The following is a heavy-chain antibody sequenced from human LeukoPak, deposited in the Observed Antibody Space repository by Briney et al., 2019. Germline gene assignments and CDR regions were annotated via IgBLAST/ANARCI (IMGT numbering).Heavy chain of an antibody. V-gene: IGHV3-73*01. J-gene: IGHJ4*02. D-gene: IGHD6-19*01. CDR3: TRNEGGAVAPDY. Sequence: GGSLRLSCAASGITFSGSAMHWVRQASGKGLEWVGRIRSEANSYATAYAASVKGRFTISRDDSKNTAYLQMNSLKTEDTAVYYCTRNEGGAVAPDYRGQGTLVTVSS. CDR2: IRSEANSYAT. CDR1: GITFSGSA.